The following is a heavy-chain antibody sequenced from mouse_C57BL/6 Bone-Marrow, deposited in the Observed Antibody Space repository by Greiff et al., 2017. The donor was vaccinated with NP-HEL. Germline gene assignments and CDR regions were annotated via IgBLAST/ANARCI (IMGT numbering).Heavy chain of an antibody. Sequence: VQLQQSGAELVRPGASVKLSCTASGFNIKDDYMHWVKQRPEQGLEWIGWIDPENGDTEYAPKFQGKATITADTSSNTAYLQLSSLTSEDTAVYYCTTLLRDWYFDVWGTGTTVTVSS. CDR2: IDPENGDT. CDR1: GFNIKDDY. CDR3: TTLLRDWYFDV. V-gene: IGHV14-4*01. J-gene: IGHJ1*03. D-gene: IGHD1-1*01.